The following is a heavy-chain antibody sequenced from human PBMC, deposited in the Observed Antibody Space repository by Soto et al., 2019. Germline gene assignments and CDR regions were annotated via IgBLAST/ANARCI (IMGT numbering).Heavy chain of an antibody. CDR1: GYIFTAYS. D-gene: IGHD2-15*01. V-gene: IGHV1-46*01. J-gene: IGHJ1*01. Sequence: ASVKVSCKASGYIFTAYSMHWVRQAPGQGLEWTGVVNPSGGSTNYAQKFQGRITMTRDTSTSTVYMDLSSLTSEDTAVYYCAREENCSDGICYSEYFQRWGQGTLVTVSS. CDR3: AREENCSDGICYSEYFQR. CDR2: VNPSGGST.